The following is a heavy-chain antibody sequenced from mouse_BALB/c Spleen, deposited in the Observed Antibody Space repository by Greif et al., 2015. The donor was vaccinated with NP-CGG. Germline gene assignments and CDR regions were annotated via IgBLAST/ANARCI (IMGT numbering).Heavy chain of an antibody. CDR3: TREGDYYGSSYDAY. CDR1: GYTLTSYW. J-gene: IGHJ3*01. D-gene: IGHD1-1*01. CDR2: IYPGSGST. V-gene: IGHV1S22*01. Sequence: LQQSGSELVRPGASVKLSCKASGYTLTSYWMHWVKQRPGQGLEWIGNIYPGSGSTNYDEKFKSKATLTVDTSSSTAYMQLSSLTSEDSAVYYCTREGDYYGSSYDAYWGQGTLVTVSA.